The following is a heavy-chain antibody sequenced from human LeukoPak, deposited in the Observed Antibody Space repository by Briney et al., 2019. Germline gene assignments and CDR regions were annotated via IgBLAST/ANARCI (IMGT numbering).Heavy chain of an antibody. J-gene: IGHJ4*02. Sequence: GGSLRLSCAASGFTVSSNYMSWVRQAPGKGLEWVSVIYSGGSTYYADSVKGRFTISRDNSKNTLYLQMNSLRAEDTAVYYCAREHSSSWPNYDYWGQGTLVTVSS. CDR2: IYSGGST. CDR1: GFTVSSNY. CDR3: AREHSSSWPNYDY. V-gene: IGHV3-66*01. D-gene: IGHD6-13*01.